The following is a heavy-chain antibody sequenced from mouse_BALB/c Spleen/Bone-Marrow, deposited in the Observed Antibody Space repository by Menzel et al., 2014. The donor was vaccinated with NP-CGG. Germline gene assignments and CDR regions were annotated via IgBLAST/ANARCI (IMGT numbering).Heavy chain of an antibody. CDR3: TRWDGNYGWFAY. V-gene: IGHV1-15*01. CDR2: IDPETGGT. J-gene: IGHJ3*01. D-gene: IGHD2-1*01. CDR1: GYTFTDYE. Sequence: VQVVESGAELVRPGASVTLSCKASGYTFTDYEMHWVEQTPVHGLEWIGAIDPETGGTAYNQKFKGKATLTADKSSSTAYMELRSLTSEDSAVYYCTRWDGNYGWFAYWGQGTLVTVSA.